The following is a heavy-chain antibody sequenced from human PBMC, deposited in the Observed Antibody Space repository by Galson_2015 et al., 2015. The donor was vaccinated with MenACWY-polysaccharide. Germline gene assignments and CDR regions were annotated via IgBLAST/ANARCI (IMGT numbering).Heavy chain of an antibody. D-gene: IGHD3-3*01. Sequence: SVKVSCKASGYTFTSYDINWVRQATGQGLEWMGWMNPNSGNTGYAQKFQGRVTMTRNTSISTAYMELSSLRSEDTAVYYCARVRKAIFGVVIIPSMDVWGQGTTVTVSS. CDR3: ARVRKAIFGVVIIPSMDV. CDR2: MNPNSGNT. J-gene: IGHJ6*02. V-gene: IGHV1-8*01. CDR1: GYTFTSYD.